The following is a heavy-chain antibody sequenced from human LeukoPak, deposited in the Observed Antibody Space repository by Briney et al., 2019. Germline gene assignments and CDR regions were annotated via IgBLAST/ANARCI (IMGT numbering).Heavy chain of an antibody. V-gene: IGHV4-59*01. CDR2: IYYSGST. CDR3: ARAPNPDFFDD. Sequence: SETLSLTCTVSSGSIRTSYCSWIRQPPGKGLEWIGYIYYSGSTNYNPSLKSRVTISVDTSRNQFSLKLSSVTAADTAVYYCARAPNPDFFDDWGQGTLVTVSS. CDR1: SGSIRTSY. J-gene: IGHJ4*02. D-gene: IGHD2-8*01.